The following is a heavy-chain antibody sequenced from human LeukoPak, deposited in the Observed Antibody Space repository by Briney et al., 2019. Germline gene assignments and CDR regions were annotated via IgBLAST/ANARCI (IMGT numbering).Heavy chain of an antibody. J-gene: IGHJ4*02. Sequence: GASVKVSCKVSGYTLTELSMHWVRQAPGKGLEWMGGFDPEDGETIYAQKFQGRVTMTEDTSTDTAYMELSSLRSEDTAVYYCATKRGYSGYATLDYWGQGTLVTVSS. V-gene: IGHV1-24*01. CDR1: GYTLTELS. CDR2: FDPEDGET. D-gene: IGHD5-12*01. CDR3: ATKRGYSGYATLDY.